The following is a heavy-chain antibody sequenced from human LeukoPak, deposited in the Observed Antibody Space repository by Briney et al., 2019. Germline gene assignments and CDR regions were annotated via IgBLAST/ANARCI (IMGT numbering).Heavy chain of an antibody. J-gene: IGHJ4*02. Sequence: PSETLSLTCAVSGGSISSGGYSWSWIRQPPGKGLEWIGYIYHSGSTYYNPSLKSRVTISVDRSKNQFSLKLSSVTAADTAVYYCAKNGVWFGELNYYFDYWGQGTLVTVSS. D-gene: IGHD3-10*01. CDR3: AKNGVWFGELNYYFDY. CDR2: IYHSGST. V-gene: IGHV4-30-2*01. CDR1: GGSISSGGYS.